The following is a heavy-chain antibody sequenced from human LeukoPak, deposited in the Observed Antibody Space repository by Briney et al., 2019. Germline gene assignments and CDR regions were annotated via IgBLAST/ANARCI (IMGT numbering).Heavy chain of an antibody. V-gene: IGHV3-74*01. CDR2: INSDGSST. CDR1: GFSFSSYG. Sequence: GGSLRLSCAASGFSFSSYGMHWVRQAPGKGLVWVSRINSDGSSTSYADSVKGRFTISRDNAKNTLYLQMNSLRAEDTAEYYCARTYYDSSELDYWGQGTLVTVSS. J-gene: IGHJ4*02. CDR3: ARTYYDSSELDY. D-gene: IGHD3-22*01.